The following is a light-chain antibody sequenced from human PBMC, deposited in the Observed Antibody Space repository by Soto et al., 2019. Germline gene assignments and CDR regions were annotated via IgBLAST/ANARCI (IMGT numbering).Light chain of an antibody. CDR3: QQYGSSPLT. CDR1: QSVSSSY. V-gene: IGKV3-20*01. CDR2: GAS. Sequence: IVLTQAPGTLSLSPGERATPSCRASQSVSSSYLAWYQQKPGQAPRLLIYGASSRATGIPDRFSGSGSGTDFTLTISRLEPEDFAVYYCQQYGSSPLTFGGGTKVDI. J-gene: IGKJ4*01.